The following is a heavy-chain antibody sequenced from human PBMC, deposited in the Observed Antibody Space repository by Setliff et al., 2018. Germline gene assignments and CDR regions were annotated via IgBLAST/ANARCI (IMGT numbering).Heavy chain of an antibody. CDR1: GGSISSSSYY. CDR3: ARGYSGYDYLKPFDY. D-gene: IGHD5-12*01. Sequence: LSLTCTVSGGSISSSSYYWGWIRQPPGKGLEWIGSIYYSGSTYYDPSLKSRVTISVDTSKNQFSLKLSSVTAADTAVYYCARGYSGYDYLKPFDYWGQGTLVTVSS. CDR2: IYYSGST. V-gene: IGHV4-39*01. J-gene: IGHJ4*02.